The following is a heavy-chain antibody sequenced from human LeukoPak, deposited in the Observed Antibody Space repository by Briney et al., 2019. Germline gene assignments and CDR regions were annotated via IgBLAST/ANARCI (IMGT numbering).Heavy chain of an antibody. CDR1: GFTFSIYC. D-gene: IGHD3-22*01. V-gene: IGHV3-23*01. CDR3: AKDGFDYYDSSGYYYFDY. CDR2: ICGIGVGI. J-gene: IGHJ4*02. Sequence: PGGSLRLSCAPSGFTFSIYCMHWVPDSPGEGLEWVSAICGIGVGIYYADSVKRRFTISRDNSKNTLYLQMNSLRAEDTALYYCAKDGFDYYDSSGYYYFDYWGEGTLVTVSS.